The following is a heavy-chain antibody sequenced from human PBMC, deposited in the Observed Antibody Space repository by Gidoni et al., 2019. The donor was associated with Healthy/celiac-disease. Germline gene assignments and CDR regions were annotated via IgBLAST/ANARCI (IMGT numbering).Heavy chain of an antibody. CDR3: ARTLGIAAAGFDY. J-gene: IGHJ4*02. CDR1: GGTFSSYT. D-gene: IGHD6-13*01. CDR2: IIPILGIA. Sequence: QVQLVQSGAEVKKPGSSVKVSCKASGGTFSSYTISWVRQAPGQGLEWMGRIIPILGIANYAQKFQGRVTITADKSTSTAYRELSSLRSEDTAVYYCARTLGIAAAGFDYWGQGTLVTVSS. V-gene: IGHV1-69*02.